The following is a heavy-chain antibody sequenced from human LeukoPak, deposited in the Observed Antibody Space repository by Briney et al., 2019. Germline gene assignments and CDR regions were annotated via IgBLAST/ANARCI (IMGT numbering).Heavy chain of an antibody. J-gene: IGHJ3*02. CDR1: GFIFSDSW. CDR2: LTPDGGRT. Sequence: GGSLRLSCAASGFIFSDSWMHWVRQAPGKGPVWVSRLTPDGGRTDYADSVKGRFTISRDNAKNTLYLQMNNLRVDDTAVYYCSRGRHNAFDILGQGTMVTVSS. D-gene: IGHD6-6*01. CDR3: SRGRHNAFDI. V-gene: IGHV3-74*01.